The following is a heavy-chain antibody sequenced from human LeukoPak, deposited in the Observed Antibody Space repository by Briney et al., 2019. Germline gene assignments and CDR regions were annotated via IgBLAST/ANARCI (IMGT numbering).Heavy chain of an antibody. CDR2: INPSSGST. CDR3: ARDSDYYDSSGYPPKLDY. Sequence: ASVKVSCKASGYTSTSYYMHWVRQAPGQGLEWMGIINPSSGSTSYAQKFQGRVTMTRDMSTSTVYMELSSLRSEDTAVYYCARDSDYYDSSGYPPKLDYWGQGTLVTVSS. CDR1: GYTSTSYY. J-gene: IGHJ4*02. V-gene: IGHV1-46*01. D-gene: IGHD3-22*01.